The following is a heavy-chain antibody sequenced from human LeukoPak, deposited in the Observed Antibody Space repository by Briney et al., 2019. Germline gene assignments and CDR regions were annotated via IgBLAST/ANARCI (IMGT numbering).Heavy chain of an antibody. V-gene: IGHV4-34*01. D-gene: IGHD2-21*01. Sequence: SETLSLXCAVYGGSFSGYYWSWIRQPPGKGLEWIGEINHSGSTNYNPSLKSRVTISVDTSKNQFSLKLSSVTAADTAVYYCARSKPRLGRNYYYYYMDVWGKGTTVTVSS. J-gene: IGHJ6*03. CDR2: INHSGST. CDR3: ARSKPRLGRNYYYYYMDV. CDR1: GGSFSGYY.